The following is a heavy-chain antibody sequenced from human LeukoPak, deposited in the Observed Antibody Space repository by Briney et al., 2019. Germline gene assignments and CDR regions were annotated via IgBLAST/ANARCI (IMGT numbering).Heavy chain of an antibody. CDR2: IYYSGST. CDR1: GGSISSGGYY. V-gene: IGHV4-31*03. J-gene: IGHJ4*02. CDR3: ARGHYYAYSSFDY. Sequence: SETLSLTCTVSGGSISSGGYYWSWIRQHPGKGLEWIGYIYYSGSTYYNPSLKSRVTISVDTSKNQFSLKLSSVTAADTAVYYCARGHYYAYSSFDYWGQGTLVTVSS. D-gene: IGHD3-10*01.